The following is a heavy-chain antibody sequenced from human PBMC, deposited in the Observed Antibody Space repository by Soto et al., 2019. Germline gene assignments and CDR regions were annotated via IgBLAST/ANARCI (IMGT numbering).Heavy chain of an antibody. CDR2: IYASGST. Sequence: SETLSLTCTVSGDSISGYYWNWIRQPAGKGLEWIGRIYASGSTISNPSLRSRVALSVDTSKNQFSLNLNSVTAADTAMYYCARSGYSSGWYTAFDSWSQGTMVTVSS. V-gene: IGHV4-4*07. CDR1: GDSISGYY. D-gene: IGHD6-19*01. CDR3: ARSGYSSGWYTAFDS. J-gene: IGHJ4*02.